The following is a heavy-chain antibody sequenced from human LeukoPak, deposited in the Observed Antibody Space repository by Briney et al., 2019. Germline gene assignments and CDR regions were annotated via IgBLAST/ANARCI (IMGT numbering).Heavy chain of an antibody. CDR2: IYHSGST. CDR1: GGSFSGYY. CDR3: ARGPGSSRAARLHDY. D-gene: IGHD6-6*01. Sequence: SETLSLTCAVSGGSFSGYYWSWIRQPPGKGLEWIGEIYHSGSTNYNPSPKSRVTISVDTSKNQFSLKLRSVTAADTAVYYCARGPGSSRAARLHDYWGQGTLVTVSS. V-gene: IGHV4-34*01. J-gene: IGHJ4*02.